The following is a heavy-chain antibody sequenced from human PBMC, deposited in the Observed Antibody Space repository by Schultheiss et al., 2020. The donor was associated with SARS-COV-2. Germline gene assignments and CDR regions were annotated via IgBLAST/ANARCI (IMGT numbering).Heavy chain of an antibody. CDR3: ARGNRLDYYYYGMDV. CDR1: GGSISSSNW. CDR2: IYHSGST. D-gene: IGHD6-19*01. V-gene: IGHV4-4*02. J-gene: IGHJ6*02. Sequence: SETLSLTCAVSGGSISSSNWWSWVRQPPGKGLEWIGEIYHSGSTNYNPSLKSRVTISVDTPKNQFSLRLNSVTAADTAVYYCARGNRLDYYYYGMDVWGQGTTVTVSS.